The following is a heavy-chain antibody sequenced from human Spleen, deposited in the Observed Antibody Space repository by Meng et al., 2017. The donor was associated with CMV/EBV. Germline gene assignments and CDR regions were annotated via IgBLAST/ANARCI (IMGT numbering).Heavy chain of an antibody. J-gene: IGHJ5*02. CDR3: ARDADFYCTNGVCYQEGVGWFDP. Sequence: ASVKVSCKGSGYIFTGYYIHWVRQAPGQGLEWMGWVNPNTGGTNYAQEFQGRVTMSRDTSISTAYMELSRLRSEDTAVYYCARDADFYCTNGVCYQEGVGWFDPWGQGTLVTVSS. D-gene: IGHD2-8*01. CDR2: VNPNTGGT. CDR1: GYIFTGYY. V-gene: IGHV1-2*02.